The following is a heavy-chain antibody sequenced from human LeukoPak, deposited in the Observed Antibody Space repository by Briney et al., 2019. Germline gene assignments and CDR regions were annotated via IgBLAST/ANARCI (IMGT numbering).Heavy chain of an antibody. CDR1: GGSINSYY. D-gene: IGHD2-15*01. CDR2: IYYIGET. V-gene: IGHV4-59*01. Sequence: PSETLSLTCKVSGGSINSYYWSWIRQPPGKGLEWVGYIYYIGETNYNPSLKSRVTISLDTSKNQVSLILTSVTAADTAAYYCARLAVATTSWFDPWGQGTLVTVSS. CDR3: ARLAVATTSWFDP. J-gene: IGHJ5*02.